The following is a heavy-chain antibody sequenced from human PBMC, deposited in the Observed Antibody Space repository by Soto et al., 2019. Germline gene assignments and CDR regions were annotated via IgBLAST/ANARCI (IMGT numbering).Heavy chain of an antibody. Sequence: PLRLSCAASGFTFSSYGMHWVRQAPGKGLEWVAVIWYDGSNKYYADSVKGRFTISRDNSKNTLYLQMNGLRAEDTAVYYCATIAVPPAFDIWGQGTMVTVSS. D-gene: IGHD6-19*01. CDR2: IWYDGSNK. V-gene: IGHV3-33*01. CDR3: ATIAVPPAFDI. CDR1: GFTFSSYG. J-gene: IGHJ3*02.